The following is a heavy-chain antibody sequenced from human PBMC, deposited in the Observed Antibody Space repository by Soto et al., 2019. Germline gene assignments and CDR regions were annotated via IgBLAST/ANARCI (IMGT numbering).Heavy chain of an antibody. CDR3: ARDDPFYYGSGSYSYYYYGMDV. CDR2: IIPIFGTA. Sequence: QVRLVQSGAEVKKPGSSVKVSCKASGGTFSSYAISWVRQAPGQGLEWMGGIIPIFGTANYAQKFQGRVTITADESTTTAYMELSSLRSEDTAVYYCARDDPFYYGSGSYSYYYYGMDVWGQGAKVTVSS. V-gene: IGHV1-69*01. D-gene: IGHD3-10*01. J-gene: IGHJ6*02. CDR1: GGTFSSYA.